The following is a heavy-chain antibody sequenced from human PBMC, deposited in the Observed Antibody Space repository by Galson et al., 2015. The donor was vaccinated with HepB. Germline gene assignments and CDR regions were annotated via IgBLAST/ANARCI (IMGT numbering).Heavy chain of an antibody. CDR1: GFTFSSYA. V-gene: IGHV3-30*04. CDR3: ARAVTYYFDY. D-gene: IGHD4-17*01. Sequence: SLRLSCAASGFTFSSYAMSWVRQAPGKGLEWVAVISYDGSNKYYADSVKGRFTISRDNSKNTLYLQMNSLRAEDTAVYYCARAVTYYFDYWGQGTLVTVSS. J-gene: IGHJ4*02. CDR2: ISYDGSNK.